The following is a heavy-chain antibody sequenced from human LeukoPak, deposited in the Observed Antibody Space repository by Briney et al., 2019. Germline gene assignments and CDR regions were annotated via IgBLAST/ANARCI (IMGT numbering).Heavy chain of an antibody. J-gene: IGHJ6*03. V-gene: IGHV3-30*02. CDR2: IRYDGSNK. D-gene: IGHD1-1*01. CDR1: GFTFSSYS. CDR3: AKEYGYDYNYFYSMDV. Sequence: GGSLRLSCAASGFTFSSYSMNWVRQAPGKGLEWVAFIRYDGSNKYHADSVKGRFTISRDNSKNTVYLQMNSLRPEDTAVYFCAKEYGYDYNYFYSMDVWGKGTTVTISS.